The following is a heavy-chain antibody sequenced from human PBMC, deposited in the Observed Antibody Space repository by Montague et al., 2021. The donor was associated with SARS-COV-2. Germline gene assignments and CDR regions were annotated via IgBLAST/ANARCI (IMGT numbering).Heavy chain of an antibody. CDR1: GGSISSSSYY. CDR3: ARGFDY. V-gene: IGHV4-39*07. Sequence: SETLSLTCTVSGGSISSSSYYWGWIRQPPGKGPEWIGSIYYSGSTYYNPSLKSRVTISIDTSKNQFSLKLSSVTAVDTAVYYCARGFDYWGQGTLVTVSS. J-gene: IGHJ4*02. CDR2: IYYSGST.